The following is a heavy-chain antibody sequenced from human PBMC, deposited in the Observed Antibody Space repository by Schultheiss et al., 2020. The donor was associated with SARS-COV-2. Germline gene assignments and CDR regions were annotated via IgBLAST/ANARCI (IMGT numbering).Heavy chain of an antibody. D-gene: IGHD2-21*01. CDR3: ARYCPGSRGGCGGDNYYYYYGMDV. CDR2: ISYDGSNK. Sequence: GGSLRLSCAASRFTFSSYGMHWVRQAPGKGLEWVAVISYDGSNKYYADSVKGRFTISRDNSKNTLYLQMNSLRAEDTAVYYCARYCPGSRGGCGGDNYYYYYGMDVWGQGTTVTVSS. V-gene: IGHV3-30*03. J-gene: IGHJ6*02. CDR1: RFTFSSYG.